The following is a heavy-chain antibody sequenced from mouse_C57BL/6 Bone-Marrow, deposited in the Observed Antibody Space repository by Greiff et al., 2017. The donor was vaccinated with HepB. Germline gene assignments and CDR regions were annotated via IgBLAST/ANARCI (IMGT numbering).Heavy chain of an antibody. CDR1: GYTFTSYW. V-gene: IGHV1-50*01. CDR3: AREKEYGSSYYAMDY. J-gene: IGHJ4*01. Sequence: QVQLQQPGAELVKPGASVKLSCKASGYTFTSYWMQWVKQRPGQGLEWIGEIDPSDSYTNYNQKFKGKATLTVDTSSSTAYMQLSSLTSEDSAVYYCAREKEYGSSYYAMDYWGQGTSVTVSS. CDR2: IDPSDSYT. D-gene: IGHD1-1*01.